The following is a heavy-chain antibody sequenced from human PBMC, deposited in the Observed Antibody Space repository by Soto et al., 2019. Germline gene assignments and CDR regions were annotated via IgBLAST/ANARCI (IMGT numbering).Heavy chain of an antibody. CDR2: IYYSGST. D-gene: IGHD6-13*01. V-gene: IGHV4-39*01. Sequence: SETLSLTCTVSGGSISSSSYYWGWIRQPPGKGLEWIGSIYYSGSTYYNPSLKSRVTISVDTSKNQFSLKLSSVTAADTAVYYCASYPPSSSWYWFDPWGQGTLVTVSS. J-gene: IGHJ5*02. CDR3: ASYPPSSSWYWFDP. CDR1: GGSISSSSYY.